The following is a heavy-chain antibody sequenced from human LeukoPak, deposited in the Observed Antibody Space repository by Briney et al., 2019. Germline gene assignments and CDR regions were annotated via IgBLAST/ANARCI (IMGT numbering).Heavy chain of an antibody. Sequence: GGSLKLSFAASGFTFSSYNMNWVRQAPGKGLEGSSSISTSSSYINYADSVKGRFTISRDNAKNSVYLQMNSLRAEDTAVYYCARDRDRASAGRCYLPDDWGQGTLVTVSS. D-gene: IGHD2-15*01. CDR1: GFTFSSYN. CDR2: ISTSSSYI. V-gene: IGHV3-21*01. J-gene: IGHJ4*02. CDR3: ARDRDRASAGRCYLPDD.